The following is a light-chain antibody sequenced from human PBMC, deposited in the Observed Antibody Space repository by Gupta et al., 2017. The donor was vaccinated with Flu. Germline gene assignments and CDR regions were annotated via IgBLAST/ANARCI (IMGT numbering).Light chain of an antibody. V-gene: IGKV1-39*01. Sequence: DIQMTQSPSSLAASVGDRITITCRASQDISDFLKWYQQKPGKAPKLLIYAASTLQSGVPPRFSGSGSETDFTLTINNLQPEDFAIYYCQQSYSSFNTFGQGTRLEIK. CDR1: QDISDF. CDR2: AAS. CDR3: QQSYSSFNT. J-gene: IGKJ5*01.